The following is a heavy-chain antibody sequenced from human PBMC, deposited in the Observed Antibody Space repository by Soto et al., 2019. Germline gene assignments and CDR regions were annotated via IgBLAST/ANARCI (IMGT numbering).Heavy chain of an antibody. CDR2: INSDGSST. CDR3: ARGVGYYDSSGYLDY. CDR1: GFTFSSYW. J-gene: IGHJ4*02. V-gene: IGHV3-74*01. D-gene: IGHD3-22*01. Sequence: HPGGSLRLSCAASGFTFSSYWMHWVRQAPGKGLVWVSRINSDGSSTSYADSVKGRFTISRDNAKNTLYLQMNSLRAEDTAVYYCARGVGYYDSSGYLDYWGQGTLVTVSS.